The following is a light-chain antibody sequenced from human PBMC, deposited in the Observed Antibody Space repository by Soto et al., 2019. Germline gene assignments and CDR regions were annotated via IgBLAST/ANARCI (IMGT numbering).Light chain of an antibody. CDR3: QDYGSSRT. CDR1: QSVSNTY. Sequence: EVVLTQSPGTLSLSPGERATLSCRASQSVSNTYLAWYQQKPGQAPRLLIYCASRRATGIPDRFSGSGSGTDFTLTITRLGPDDFAVYYCQDYGSSRTFGQGTKVEIK. CDR2: CAS. J-gene: IGKJ1*01. V-gene: IGKV3-20*01.